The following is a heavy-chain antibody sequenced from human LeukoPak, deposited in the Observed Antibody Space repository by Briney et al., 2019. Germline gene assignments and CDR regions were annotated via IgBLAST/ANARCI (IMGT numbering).Heavy chain of an antibody. CDR1: GFTFSDYY. J-gene: IGHJ3*02. CDR3: ARETYSTHAFDI. Sequence: GGSLRLSCAASGFTFSDYYMSWVRQAPGKGLEWVSVIYSGGSTYYADSVKGRFTISRDNSKNTLYLQMNSLRAEDTAVYYCARETYSTHAFDIWGQGTMVTVSS. D-gene: IGHD1-26*01. V-gene: IGHV3-53*01. CDR2: IYSGGST.